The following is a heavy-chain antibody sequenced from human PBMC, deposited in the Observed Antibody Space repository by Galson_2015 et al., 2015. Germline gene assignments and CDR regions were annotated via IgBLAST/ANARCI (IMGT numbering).Heavy chain of an antibody. CDR1: GFTFSSYG. D-gene: IGHD5-24*01. CDR2: ISYDGSNK. CDR3: AKDRGGRWLQLIYYYYYYGMDV. Sequence: SLRLSCAASGFTFSSYGMHWVRQAPGKGLEWVAVISYDGSNKYYADSVKGRFTISRDNSKNTLYLQMNSLRAEDTAVYYCAKDRGGRWLQLIYYYYYYGMDVWGQGTTVTVSS. V-gene: IGHV3-30*18. J-gene: IGHJ6*02.